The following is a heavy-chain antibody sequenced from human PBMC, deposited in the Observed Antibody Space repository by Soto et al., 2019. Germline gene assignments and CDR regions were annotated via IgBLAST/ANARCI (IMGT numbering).Heavy chain of an antibody. J-gene: IGHJ4*02. CDR2: ISYDGSNK. CDR1: GFTFSSYA. V-gene: IGHV3-30-3*01. CDR3: ARDRKQQLTFDY. Sequence: SLRLSCAASGFTFSSYAMHWVRQAPGKGLEWVAVISYDGSNKYYADSVKGRFTISRDNSKNTLYLQMNSLRAEDTAVYYCARDRKQQLTFDYWGQGTLVTVSS. D-gene: IGHD6-13*01.